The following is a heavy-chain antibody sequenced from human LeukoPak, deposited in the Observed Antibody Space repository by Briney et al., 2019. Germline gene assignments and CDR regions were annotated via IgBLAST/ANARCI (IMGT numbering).Heavy chain of an antibody. Sequence: SETLSLTCTVSGGSISSHYWSWIRQPPGKGLEWIGYIYYSGSTNYNPSLKSRVTISVDTSKNQFSLKLSSVTAADTAVYYCARVEYYDSSGYYVDYWGQGTLVTVSS. D-gene: IGHD3-22*01. CDR3: ARVEYYDSSGYYVDY. CDR2: IYYSGST. J-gene: IGHJ4*02. V-gene: IGHV4-59*11. CDR1: GGSISSHY.